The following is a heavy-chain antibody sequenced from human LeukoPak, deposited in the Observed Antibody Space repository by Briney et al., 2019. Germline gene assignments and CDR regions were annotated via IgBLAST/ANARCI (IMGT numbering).Heavy chain of an antibody. D-gene: IGHD3-22*01. V-gene: IGHV4-34*01. CDR2: INHSGST. J-gene: IGHJ4*02. Sequence: SETLSLTCAVYGGSFSGYYWSWIRQPPGKGLEWIGEINHSGSTNYNPSLKSRVTISVDTSKSQFSLKLSSVPAAHTAVYYCARGKVVITTLYYFDYWGQGTLVTVSS. CDR1: GGSFSGYY. CDR3: ARGKVVITTLYYFDY.